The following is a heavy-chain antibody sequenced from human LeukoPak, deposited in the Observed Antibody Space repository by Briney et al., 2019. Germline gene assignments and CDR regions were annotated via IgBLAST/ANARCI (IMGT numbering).Heavy chain of an antibody. Sequence: ETLSLTCTVSGGSISSYYWSWVRQAPGKGLEWVANIKQDGSEKYYVDSVKGRFTISRDNTKNSLYLQMNSLRAEDTAVYYCAREYAEYGDPLDYWGQGTLVTVSS. CDR2: IKQDGSEK. D-gene: IGHD4-17*01. CDR1: GGSISSYY. J-gene: IGHJ4*02. V-gene: IGHV3-7*01. CDR3: AREYAEYGDPLDY.